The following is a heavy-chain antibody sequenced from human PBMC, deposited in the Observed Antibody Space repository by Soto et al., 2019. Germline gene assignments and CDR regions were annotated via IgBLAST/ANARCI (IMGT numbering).Heavy chain of an antibody. D-gene: IGHD6-13*01. V-gene: IGHV3-23*01. CDR3: AKDVTSHGPRGYSSSWYGWFDP. CDR2: ASARNTNT. Sequence: VQLLESGGGLVQPGGSLRLSCAASGFTFSSHVMSWVRQAPGRGLEWVAAASARNTNTYYADSVKGRFTISRDNSERTVYLQLDSLRVEETAVYHCAKDVTSHGPRGYSSSWYGWFDPWGQGTLVVVSS. CDR1: GFTFSSHV. J-gene: IGHJ5*02.